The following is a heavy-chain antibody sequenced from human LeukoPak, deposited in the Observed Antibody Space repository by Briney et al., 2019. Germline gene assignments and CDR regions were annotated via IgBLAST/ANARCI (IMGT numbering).Heavy chain of an antibody. J-gene: IGHJ3*02. CDR3: ARRTTSDAFDT. CDR1: GYIFSHYW. Sequence: GESLKISCKGSGYIFSHYWIVWVRQMPGKGLEWMGIIYPDDSDTRYSPSFQGQVTFSADKSITTAYLQWSSLEASDTAMYYCARRTTSDAFDTWGQGTIVTVSS. V-gene: IGHV5-51*01. D-gene: IGHD4-17*01. CDR2: IYPDDSDT.